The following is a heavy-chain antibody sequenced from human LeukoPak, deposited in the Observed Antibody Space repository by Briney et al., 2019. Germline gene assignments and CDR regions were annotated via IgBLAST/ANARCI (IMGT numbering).Heavy chain of an antibody. J-gene: IGHJ5*02. D-gene: IGHD3-3*01. CDR2: IYYSGST. V-gene: IGHV4-38-2*02. Sequence: TSETLSLTCTVSGYSISSGYYWGWIRQPPGKGLEWIGSIYYSGSTYYNPSLKGRVTISVDTSKNQFSLKLSSVTAADTAVYYCARHDRPYDFWSGYLNWFDPWGQGTLVTVSS. CDR1: GYSISSGYY. CDR3: ARHDRPYDFWSGYLNWFDP.